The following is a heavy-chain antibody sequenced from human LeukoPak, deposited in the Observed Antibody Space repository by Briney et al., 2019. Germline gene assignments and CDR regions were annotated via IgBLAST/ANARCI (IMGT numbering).Heavy chain of an antibody. D-gene: IGHD6-13*01. CDR2: ISYDGSNI. J-gene: IGHJ3*02. CDR3: ARDTAAAGDAFDI. Sequence: GGSLRLSCAASGFTFSSYAMHWVRQAPGKGLEWVAVISYDGSNIYYADSVKGRFTISRDNSKNTLYLQVNSLRAEDTAVYYCARDTAAAGDAFDIWGQGTMVTVSS. V-gene: IGHV3-30*04. CDR1: GFTFSSYA.